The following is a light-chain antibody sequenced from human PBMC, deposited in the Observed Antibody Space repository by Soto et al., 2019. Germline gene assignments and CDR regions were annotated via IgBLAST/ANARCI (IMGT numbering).Light chain of an antibody. J-gene: IGKJ1*01. Sequence: DIQMTQSPSSLSASAGDRVNMTCRASRSISRNLSWYQQKPGKAPNLLFYAASSLQSGVPSRFSGAGSGTDFTLTIGNLHPEDFAIYYCKQSYSSQWTFGQGTKVEI. CDR1: RSISRN. V-gene: IGKV1-39*01. CDR3: KQSYSSQWT. CDR2: AAS.